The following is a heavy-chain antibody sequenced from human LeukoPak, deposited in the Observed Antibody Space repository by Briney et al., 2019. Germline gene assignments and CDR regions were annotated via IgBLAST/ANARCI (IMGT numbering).Heavy chain of an antibody. CDR2: ISGSGGST. Sequence: GGSLRLSCVASGLTFSGYAMSWVRQAPGKGLEWVSTISGSGGSTYYADSVKGRFTISRDNSKNTLYLQMNSLRAEDTAVYYCAKERSGYCSGGTCFSVWFDPWGQGTLVTVSS. CDR1: GLTFSGYA. D-gene: IGHD2-15*01. CDR3: AKERSGYCSGGTCFSVWFDP. V-gene: IGHV3-23*01. J-gene: IGHJ5*02.